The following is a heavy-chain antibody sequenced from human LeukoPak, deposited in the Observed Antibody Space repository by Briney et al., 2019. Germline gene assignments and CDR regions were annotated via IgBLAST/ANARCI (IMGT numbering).Heavy chain of an antibody. D-gene: IGHD3-22*01. CDR2: ISYDGSNK. J-gene: IGHJ4*02. CDR1: GFTFSSYG. CDR3: AKHRFESGGYHSTD. Sequence: GRSLRLSCAASGFTFSSYGMHWVRQAPGKGLGWVAVISYDGSNKYYADSVKGRFTISRDNSKNTLYLQMNSLRDEDTAVYYCAKHRFESGGYHSTDWGQGTLVTVSS. V-gene: IGHV3-30*18.